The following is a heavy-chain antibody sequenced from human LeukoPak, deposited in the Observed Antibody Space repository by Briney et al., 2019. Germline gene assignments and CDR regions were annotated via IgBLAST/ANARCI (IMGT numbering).Heavy chain of an antibody. CDR1: GFTFSDYS. CDR3: ARSSGYPFFDF. J-gene: IGHJ5*01. D-gene: IGHD3-22*01. Sequence: GGSLRLSCEASGFTFSDYSMNWVRQAPGEGLEWLSYITSTSDTIYYADFVEGRFTSSRDNAKNSVYLQMNSLRAEDTAVYYCARSSGYPFFDFWGQGTLVTVSS. CDR2: ITSTSDTI. V-gene: IGHV3-48*01.